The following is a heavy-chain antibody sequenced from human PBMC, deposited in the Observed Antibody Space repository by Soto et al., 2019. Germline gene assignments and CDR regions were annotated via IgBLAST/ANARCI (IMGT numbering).Heavy chain of an antibody. V-gene: IGHV4-59*01. J-gene: IGHJ4*02. D-gene: IGHD4-17*01. Sequence: PSETLSLTCIVSGGSIRSYYWSWIRQPPGKGLEWIGNIYYSGSTNYNPSRKSRVSISVDTSKNQFSLKLSSATAADTAVYYCTRVGGYYGDYPNFDYWGQGALVTVPQ. CDR1: GGSIRSYY. CDR3: TRVGGYYGDYPNFDY. CDR2: IYYSGST.